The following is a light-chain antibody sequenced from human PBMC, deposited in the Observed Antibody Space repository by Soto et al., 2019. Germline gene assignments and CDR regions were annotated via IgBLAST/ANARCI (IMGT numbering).Light chain of an antibody. Sequence: EIVLTQSPGTLSLSPGERATFSCRASQSVSSSYIAWYQQKRGQAPRRLIYGASIRATGIPDRFSGSGSGTDFTLTISSLQAEDVAVYYCQQYYSTPQTFGQGTKVDIK. V-gene: IGKV3-20*01. J-gene: IGKJ1*01. CDR1: QSVSSSY. CDR3: QQYYSTPQT. CDR2: GAS.